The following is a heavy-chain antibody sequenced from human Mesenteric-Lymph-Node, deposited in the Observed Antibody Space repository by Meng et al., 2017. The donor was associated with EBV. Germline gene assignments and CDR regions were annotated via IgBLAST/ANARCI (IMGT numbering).Heavy chain of an antibody. Sequence: QVQLVQSGAEVKKPGDSVKVSCKTSGYIFSHDGIDWVRQAPGQGLEWMGWIYTFNDDTIYAESFQDRVTLTTDTSTSTVYMELKSLRSDDTAVYYCARTYSSTSHFDYWGQGSLVTVSS. J-gene: IGHJ4*02. D-gene: IGHD6-6*01. CDR1: GYIFSHDG. V-gene: IGHV1-18*01. CDR2: IYTFNDDT. CDR3: ARTYSSTSHFDY.